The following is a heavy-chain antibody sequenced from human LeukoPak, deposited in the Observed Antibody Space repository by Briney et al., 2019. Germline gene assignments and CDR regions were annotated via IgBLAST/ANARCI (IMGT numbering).Heavy chain of an antibody. Sequence: PGGSLRLSCAASGFTFSSYAMSWVRQAPGKGLEWVSAISGSGGSTYYADSVKGRFTISRDNSKNTLYLQMNSLRAEDTAVYYCAKTLTGSTLHYYYMDVWGKGTTVTVSS. V-gene: IGHV3-23*01. CDR2: ISGSGGST. CDR1: GFTFSSYA. J-gene: IGHJ6*03. CDR3: AKTLTGSTLHYYYMDV. D-gene: IGHD3-9*01.